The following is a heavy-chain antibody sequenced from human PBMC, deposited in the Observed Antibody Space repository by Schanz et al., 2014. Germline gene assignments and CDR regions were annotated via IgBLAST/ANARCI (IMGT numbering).Heavy chain of an antibody. J-gene: IGHJ4*02. CDR2: ISYDGSKK. CDR3: ARGGPAYYFDD. CDR1: GFTFSIYA. Sequence: VQLVESGGGLVQPGGSLRLSCSASGFTFSIYAMHWVRQAPGKGLEWVGVISYDGSKKSYADSVKGRFTISRDNSKNTLYLQMNSLRPEDTAVYYCARGGPAYYFDDWGQGTLVTVSS. V-gene: IGHV3-30*04.